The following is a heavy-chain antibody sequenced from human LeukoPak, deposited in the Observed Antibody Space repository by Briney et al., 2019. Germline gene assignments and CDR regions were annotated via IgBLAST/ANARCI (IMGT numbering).Heavy chain of an antibody. V-gene: IGHV3-23*01. CDR2: ISGSGGST. D-gene: IGHD3-10*01. CDR1: GFTFSSDA. Sequence: PGGSLRLSCAASGFTFSSDAMSWVRQAPGKGLEWVSAISGSGGSTYYADSVKGRFTISRDNSKNTLYLQMNSLRAEDTAVYYCARVPPAELGSGDYWGQGTLVTVSS. CDR3: ARVPPAELGSGDY. J-gene: IGHJ4*02.